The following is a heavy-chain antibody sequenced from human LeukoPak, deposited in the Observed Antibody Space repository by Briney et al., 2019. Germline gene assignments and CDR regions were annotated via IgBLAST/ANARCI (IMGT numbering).Heavy chain of an antibody. CDR1: GFSFDDYA. J-gene: IGHJ6*02. V-gene: IGHV3-9*01. CDR2: ISWNSGSI. CDR3: AKDLPKFRHYDFWSGYPTTYYYYGMDV. D-gene: IGHD3-3*01. Sequence: PGTSLRLSCAASGFSFDDYAMHWVRQAPGKGLEWVSGISWNSGSIGYADSVKGRFTTSRDNAKNSLYLQMNSLRAEDTAVYYCAKDLPKFRHYDFWSGYPTTYYYYGMDVWGQGTTVTVSS.